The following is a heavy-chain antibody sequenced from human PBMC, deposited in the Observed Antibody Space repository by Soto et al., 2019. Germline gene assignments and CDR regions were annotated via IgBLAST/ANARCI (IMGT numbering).Heavy chain of an antibody. J-gene: IGHJ6*02. Sequence: GGSLRLSCAASGFTFTSHAMNWVRQAPGKGLEWVSGITGIGTYTFYADSVKGRFTISRDNSKNTLYLQMNSLRADDTAFYYCAKDRIIGSTGVHYYYGMDVWGQGTTVTV. V-gene: IGHV3-23*01. CDR1: GFTFTSHA. D-gene: IGHD1-7*01. CDR3: AKDRIIGSTGVHYYYGMDV. CDR2: ITGIGTYT.